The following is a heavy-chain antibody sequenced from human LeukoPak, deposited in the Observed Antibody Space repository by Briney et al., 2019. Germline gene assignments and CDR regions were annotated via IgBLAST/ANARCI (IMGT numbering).Heavy chain of an antibody. CDR1: GFTFSTSW. Sequence: GGSLRLSCEASGFTFSTSWMTWLRQAPGKGLEWVANINQYRSEKYYVESVKGRFTISRDNAKNSLYLQMNSLRAEDTAVYYCARDTKGYFDYWGQGTLVTVSS. CDR3: ARDTKGYFDY. CDR2: INQYRSEK. V-gene: IGHV3-7*01. J-gene: IGHJ4*02. D-gene: IGHD3-3*01.